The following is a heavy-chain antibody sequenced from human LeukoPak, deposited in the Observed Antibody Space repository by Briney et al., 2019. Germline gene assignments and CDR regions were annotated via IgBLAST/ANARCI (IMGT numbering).Heavy chain of an antibody. D-gene: IGHD2-2*01. V-gene: IGHV3-23*01. CDR2: VSGSGGNI. J-gene: IGHJ4*02. CDR1: GFTFSSYT. Sequence: GGSLRLSCAASGFTFSSYTMSWVRQAPGKGLEWVSGVSGSGGNIHYADSVKGRFTISRDNSKNALYLQMNSLRAEDTAVYYCAASLPNIVVVPATKGPFGYWGQGALVTVSS. CDR3: AASLPNIVVVPATKGPFGY.